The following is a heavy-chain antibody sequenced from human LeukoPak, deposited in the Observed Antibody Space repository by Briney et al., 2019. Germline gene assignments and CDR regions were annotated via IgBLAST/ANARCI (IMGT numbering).Heavy chain of an antibody. J-gene: IGHJ4*02. V-gene: IGHV4-59*01. CDR1: GGSISSYY. D-gene: IGHD3-10*01. CDR3: ARGNYYGSGSYPLDY. Sequence: PSETLSLTCTVSGGSISSYYWSWIRQPPGKGLEWIGYIHYSGSTNYNPSLKSRVTISVDTSKNQFSLKLSSVTAADTAVYYCARGNYYGSGSYPLDYWGQGTLVTVSS. CDR2: IHYSGST.